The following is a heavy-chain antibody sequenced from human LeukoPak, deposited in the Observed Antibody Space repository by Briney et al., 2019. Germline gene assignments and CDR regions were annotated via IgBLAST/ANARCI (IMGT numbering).Heavy chain of an antibody. D-gene: IGHD6-13*01. J-gene: IGHJ4*02. V-gene: IGHV5-51*01. CDR3: ARRYSSSWFFDS. CDR2: IYPGDSES. Sequence: GESLKISCKDSEYSFISHWFAWVRQMPGKGLEWMGNIYPGDSESRYSPSFQGQVTISADKSISTAYLQWSSLKASDTAMYYCARRYSSSWFFDSWGQGTLVTVSS. CDR1: EYSFISHW.